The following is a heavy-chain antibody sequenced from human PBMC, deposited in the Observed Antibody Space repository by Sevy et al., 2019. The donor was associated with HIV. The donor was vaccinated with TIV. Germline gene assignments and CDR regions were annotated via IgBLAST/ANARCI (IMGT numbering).Heavy chain of an antibody. CDR1: GFTFSSYW. V-gene: IGHV3-7*01. CDR3: AGVGVWGSYRLDY. D-gene: IGHD3-16*02. Sequence: GGSVRLSCAASGFTFSSYWMSWVRQAPGKGLEWVTNIKQDGSEKYYGDSVKGRFTISRDNAKNSLYLQMNSLIAEDTAVYYCAGVGVWGSYRLDYWGQGTLVTVSS. J-gene: IGHJ4*02. CDR2: IKQDGSEK.